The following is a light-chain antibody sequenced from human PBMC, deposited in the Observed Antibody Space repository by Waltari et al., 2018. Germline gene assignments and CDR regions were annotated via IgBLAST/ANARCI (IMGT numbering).Light chain of an antibody. CDR3: LLSYSDARV. CDR1: PGAVTNGHY. J-gene: IGLJ3*02. Sequence: QAVVTQEPSLTVSPGGPFTPTFGSSPGAVTNGHYPSWFQQKPGQAPRTLIYDTNNKHSWTPARFSGSLLGGKAALTLSGAQPEDEAEYYCLLSYSDARVFGGGTKVTVL. V-gene: IGLV7-46*01. CDR2: DTN.